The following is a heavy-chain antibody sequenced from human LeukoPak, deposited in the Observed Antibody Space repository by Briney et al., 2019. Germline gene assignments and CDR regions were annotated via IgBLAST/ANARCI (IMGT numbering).Heavy chain of an antibody. D-gene: IGHD6-19*01. V-gene: IGHV3-23*01. CDR3: AKDQGSSGWYPYY. Sequence: GGSLRLSCAASGFTFSSYAMSWVRQAPGKGLEWVSAISGSGGSTYYADSVKGRFTISRDNSKNTLYLQMNSLRAEDTGVYYCAKDQGSSGWYPYYWGQGTLVTVPS. CDR1: GFTFSSYA. J-gene: IGHJ4*02. CDR2: ISGSGGST.